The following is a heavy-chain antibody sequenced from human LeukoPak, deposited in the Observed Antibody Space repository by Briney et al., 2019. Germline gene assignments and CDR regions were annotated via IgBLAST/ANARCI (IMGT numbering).Heavy chain of an antibody. V-gene: IGHV3-53*01. CDR1: GFSVSNTY. CDR2: IYSGGNT. J-gene: IGHJ4*02. D-gene: IGHD4-17*01. CDR3: ARGTVTAPDY. Sequence: GGSLGLSCAASGFSVSNTYMSWVRQAPGKGLEWVSIIYSGGNTYYADSVKGRFTISRDNSKNTLYLQMNRLRPEDTAVYYCARGTVTAPDYWGQGPLLPVSS.